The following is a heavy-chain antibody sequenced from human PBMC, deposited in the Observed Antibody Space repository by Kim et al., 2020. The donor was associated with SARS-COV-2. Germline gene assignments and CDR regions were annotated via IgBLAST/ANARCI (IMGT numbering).Heavy chain of an antibody. Sequence: YNPSLKSRVTISVDTSKNQFSLKLSSVTAADTAVYYCASSGGRSDWYFDLWGRGTLVTVSS. D-gene: IGHD1-26*01. J-gene: IGHJ2*01. CDR3: ASSGGRSDWYFDL. V-gene: IGHV4-59*01.